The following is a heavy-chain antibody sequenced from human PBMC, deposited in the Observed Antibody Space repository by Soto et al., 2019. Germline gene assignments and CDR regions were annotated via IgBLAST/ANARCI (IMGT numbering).Heavy chain of an antibody. Sequence: PGGSLRLSCAASGFTFSSYAMHWVRQAPGKGLEWVAVISYDGSNKYYADSVKGRFTISRDNSKNTLYLQMNSLRAEDTAVYYCARDRSRIAAAGNWFDPWGQGTLVTVSS. CDR2: ISYDGSNK. V-gene: IGHV3-30-3*01. J-gene: IGHJ5*02. D-gene: IGHD6-13*01. CDR1: GFTFSSYA. CDR3: ARDRSRIAAAGNWFDP.